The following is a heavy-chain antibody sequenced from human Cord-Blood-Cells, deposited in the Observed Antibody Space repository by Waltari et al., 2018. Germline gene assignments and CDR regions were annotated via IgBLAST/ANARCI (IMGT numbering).Heavy chain of an antibody. D-gene: IGHD6-6*01. V-gene: IGHV3-9*01. CDR1: GFTFDAYA. J-gene: IGHJ4*02. CDR3: AKDLAYSSSSAFDY. CDR2: ISWNSCSI. Sequence: EVQLVESGGGLVQPGRSLRLSCAASGFTFDAYAMHWVRQAPGKGLEWVSGISWNSCSIGYADSVKGRFTISRDNAKNSLYLQMNSLRAEDTALYYCAKDLAYSSSSAFDYWGQGTLVTVSS.